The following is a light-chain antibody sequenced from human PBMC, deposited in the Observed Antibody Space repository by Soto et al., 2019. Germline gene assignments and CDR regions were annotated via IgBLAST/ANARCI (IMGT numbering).Light chain of an antibody. CDR2: GAS. CDR3: QQYGSSPWT. V-gene: IGKV3-20*01. Sequence: EIVFTQSPGTLSLSPWERATLSCRASHIVSSSFLIWYQQKPGQAPRLLIYGASSRATGIPDRFSGSGSGTDFTLTISRLEPEDFAVYYCQQYGSSPWTFGQGTKVDIK. J-gene: IGKJ1*01. CDR1: HIVSSSF.